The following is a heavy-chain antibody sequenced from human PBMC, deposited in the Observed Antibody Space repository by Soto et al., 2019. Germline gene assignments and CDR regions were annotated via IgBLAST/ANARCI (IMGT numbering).Heavy chain of an antibody. CDR2: IIPIFGTA. Sequence: GASVKVSCKASGGTFSSYAISWVRQAPGQGLEWMGGIIPIFGTANYAQKFQGRVTITADESTSTAYMELSSLRSEDTAVYYCAIHQDYDSSTPFQHWGQGTLVTVSS. V-gene: IGHV1-69*13. CDR1: GGTFSSYA. D-gene: IGHD3-22*01. CDR3: AIHQDYDSSTPFQH. J-gene: IGHJ1*01.